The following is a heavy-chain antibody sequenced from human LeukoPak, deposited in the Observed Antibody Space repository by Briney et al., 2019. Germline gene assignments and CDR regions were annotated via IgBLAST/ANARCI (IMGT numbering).Heavy chain of an antibody. CDR1: GGSISSSSYY. Sequence: KPSETLSLTCTVSGGSISSSSYYWGWIRQPPGKGLEWIGSIYYSGSTNYNPSLKSRVTISVDTSKNQFSLKLSSVTAADTAVYYCARARRGYSGRLLDYWGQGTLVTVSS. J-gene: IGHJ4*02. D-gene: IGHD5-12*01. CDR2: IYYSGST. V-gene: IGHV4-39*07. CDR3: ARARRGYSGRLLDY.